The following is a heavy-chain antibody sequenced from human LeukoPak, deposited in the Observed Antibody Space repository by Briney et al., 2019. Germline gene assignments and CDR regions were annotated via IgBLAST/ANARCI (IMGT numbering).Heavy chain of an antibody. CDR3: ARDPFGTNWFDP. CDR1: GGSFSGYY. Sequence: SETLSLTCAVYGGSFSGYYWSWIRQPPGKGLEWIGEINHSGSTNYNPSLKSRVTISVDRSKNQFSLELSSVTAADTAVYYCARDPFGTNWFDPWGQGTLLTVSS. CDR2: INHSGST. D-gene: IGHD1/OR15-1a*01. J-gene: IGHJ5*02. V-gene: IGHV4-34*01.